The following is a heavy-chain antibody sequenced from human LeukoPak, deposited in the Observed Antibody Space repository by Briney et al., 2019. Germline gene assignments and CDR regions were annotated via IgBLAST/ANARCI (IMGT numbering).Heavy chain of an antibody. J-gene: IGHJ4*02. CDR3: ARRQGSYFDTSGYYYG. CDR1: GFTFSSYW. CDR2: IKQDGSEK. V-gene: IGHV3-7*01. Sequence: PWGSLRLSCAASGFTFSSYWMSWVRQAPGKGLEWVANIKQDGSEKYYVDSVKGRFTISRDNAKNSLYLQMNSLRAEDTAVYYCARRQGSYFDTSGYYYGWGQGTLVTVSS. D-gene: IGHD3-22*01.